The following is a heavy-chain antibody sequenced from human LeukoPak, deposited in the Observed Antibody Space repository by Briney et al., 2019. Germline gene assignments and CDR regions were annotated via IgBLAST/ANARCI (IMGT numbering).Heavy chain of an antibody. CDR2: ISSSGSTI. CDR1: GFTFSDYY. CDR3: ARDRSSSSWYLSPALIDY. D-gene: IGHD6-13*01. Sequence: GGSLRLSCAASGFTFSDYYMSWIRQAPGKGPEWVSYISSSGSTIYYADSVKGRFTISRDNAKNSLYLQMNSLRAEDTAVYYCARDRSSSSWYLSPALIDYWGQGTLVTVSS. V-gene: IGHV3-11*04. J-gene: IGHJ4*02.